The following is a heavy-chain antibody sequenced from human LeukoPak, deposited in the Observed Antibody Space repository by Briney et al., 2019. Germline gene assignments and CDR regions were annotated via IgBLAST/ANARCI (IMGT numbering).Heavy chain of an antibody. CDR1: GGSFSGYY. J-gene: IGHJ3*02. V-gene: IGHV4-34*01. CDR2: INHSGST. Sequence: SETLSLTCAVYGGSFSGYYWSWIRQPPGKGLEWIGEINHSGSTNYNPSLKSRVTISVDTSRNQFSLKLSSVTTADTAVYYCARALSGGNSSSWVDAFDIWGQGTMVTVSS. D-gene: IGHD6-13*01. CDR3: ARALSGGNSSSWVDAFDI.